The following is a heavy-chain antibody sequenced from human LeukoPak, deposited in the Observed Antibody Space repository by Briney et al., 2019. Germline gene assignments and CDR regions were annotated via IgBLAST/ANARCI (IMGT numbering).Heavy chain of an antibody. Sequence: ASVKVSCKASGYTFAGYYMHWVRQAPGQGLEWMGWINPNSGGTNYAQKFQGRVTMTRDTSISTAYMELSRLRSDDTAVYYCARGHELRYFDWLALWGQGTLVTVSS. CDR2: INPNSGGT. J-gene: IGHJ5*02. D-gene: IGHD3-9*01. CDR1: GYTFAGYY. V-gene: IGHV1-2*02. CDR3: ARGHELRYFDWLAL.